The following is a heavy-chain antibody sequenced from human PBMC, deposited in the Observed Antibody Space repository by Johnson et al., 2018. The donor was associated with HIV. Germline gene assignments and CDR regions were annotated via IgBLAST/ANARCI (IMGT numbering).Heavy chain of an antibody. CDR2: ISGSDGST. J-gene: IGHJ3*01. CDR3: ARAPHDAFDV. V-gene: IGHV3-23*04. CDR1: GFAFSSYA. Sequence: VQLVESGGGLVQPGGSLRLSCAASGFAFSSYAVTWVRQTSGKGLEWVSAISGSDGSTYYADSVKGRFTISRDNSKRTLYLQMNSLRDEDTAVYYCARAPHDAFDVWGQGTMVTVSS.